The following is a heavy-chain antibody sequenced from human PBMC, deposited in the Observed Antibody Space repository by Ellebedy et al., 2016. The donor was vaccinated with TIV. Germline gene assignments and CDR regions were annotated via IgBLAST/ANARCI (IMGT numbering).Heavy chain of an antibody. CDR1: GYTFTSYY. Sequence: AASVKVTCKASGYTFTSYYMHWVRQAPGQGLEWVAWINPNSGETAYAQNLQGKVTVTGETSISTAYLELRRLISDDTAVYYCVRDLTNYGSSSYWGQGTLVTVSS. CDR2: INPNSGET. CDR3: VRDLTNYGSSSY. V-gene: IGHV1-2*02. J-gene: IGHJ4*02. D-gene: IGHD3-22*01.